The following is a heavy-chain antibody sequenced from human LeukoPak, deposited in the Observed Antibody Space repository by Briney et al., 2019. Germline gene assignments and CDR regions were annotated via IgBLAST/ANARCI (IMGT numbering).Heavy chain of an antibody. CDR3: AREGGYDYAEVGY. Sequence: GGSLRLSCAGSGFIFKKSWMTWVRQAPGKGLEWVASINHDGKEKYYADSVRGRFTISRDNARNSIFLQMNSLRGDDTAVYYCAREGGYDYAEVGYWGHGTLVIVSS. CDR1: GFIFKKSW. V-gene: IGHV3-7*01. CDR2: INHDGKEK. D-gene: IGHD3-16*01. J-gene: IGHJ4*01.